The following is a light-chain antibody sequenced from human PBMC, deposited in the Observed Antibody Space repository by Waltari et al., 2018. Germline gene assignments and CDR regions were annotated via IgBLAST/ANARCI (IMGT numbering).Light chain of an antibody. Sequence: QSVLTQPPSASGIPGQRVTISCSGSSSNIGSNYVYWYQQLPGTAPNLLIYRNNQRPSGVPNRFSGSKSGTSASLAISGLRSEDEADYYCAAWDDSLSAWVFGGGTKLTVL. J-gene: IGLJ3*02. CDR1: SSNIGSNY. CDR2: RNN. V-gene: IGLV1-47*01. CDR3: AAWDDSLSAWV.